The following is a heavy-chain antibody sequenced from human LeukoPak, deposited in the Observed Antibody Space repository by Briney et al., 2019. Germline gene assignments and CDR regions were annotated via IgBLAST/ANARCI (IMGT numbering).Heavy chain of an antibody. J-gene: IGHJ3*02. CDR1: GYTFTSYG. V-gene: IGHV1-69*13. Sequence: ASVKVSCKASGYTFTSYGISWVRQAPGQGLEWMGGIIPIFGTANYAQKFQGRVTITADESTSTAYMELSSLRSEDTAVYYCARPSGSYDPYAAFDIWGQGTMVTVSS. D-gene: IGHD1-26*01. CDR2: IIPIFGTA. CDR3: ARPSGSYDPYAAFDI.